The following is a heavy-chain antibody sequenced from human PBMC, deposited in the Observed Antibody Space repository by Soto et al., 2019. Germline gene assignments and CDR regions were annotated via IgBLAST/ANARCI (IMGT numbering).Heavy chain of an antibody. V-gene: IGHV3-30-3*01. J-gene: IGHJ4*02. CDR3: ARDAYDYSNFDHFDY. Sequence: QVQLVESGGGVVQPGRSLRLSCAASGFTFSSYAMHWVRQAPGKGLEWVAVISYDGSNKYYADSVKGRFTISRDNSKNTLYLQMNSLRAEDTAVYYCARDAYDYSNFDHFDYWGQGTLVTVSS. CDR1: GFTFSSYA. CDR2: ISYDGSNK. D-gene: IGHD4-4*01.